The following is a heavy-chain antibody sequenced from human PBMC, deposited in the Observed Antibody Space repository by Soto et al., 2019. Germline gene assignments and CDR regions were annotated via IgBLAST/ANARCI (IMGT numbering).Heavy chain of an antibody. V-gene: IGHV3-30-3*01. Sequence: GGSLRLSCAASGFTFSSYAMHWVRQAPGKGLEWVAVISYDGSNKYYADSVKGRFTISRDNSKNTLYLQMNSLRAEDTAVYYCASPPYGGNSNTLGPFDYWGQGTLVTVSS. CDR3: ASPPYGGNSNTLGPFDY. J-gene: IGHJ4*02. CDR2: ISYDGSNK. CDR1: GFTFSSYA. D-gene: IGHD4-17*01.